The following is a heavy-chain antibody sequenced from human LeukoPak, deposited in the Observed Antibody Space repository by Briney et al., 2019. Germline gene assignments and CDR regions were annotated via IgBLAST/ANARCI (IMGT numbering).Heavy chain of an antibody. CDR3: ARDSFHHYYDSSGYSGYFDY. CDR2: ISSSGSTI. V-gene: IGHV3-48*03. Sequence: GGSLRLSCAASGFTFSSYEMNWVRQAPGKGLEWVSYISSSGSTIYYADSVKGRFTISRDNAKNSLYLQMNSLRAEDTAVYYCARDSFHHYYDSSGYSGYFDYWGQGTLVTVSS. D-gene: IGHD3-22*01. CDR1: GFTFSSYE. J-gene: IGHJ4*02.